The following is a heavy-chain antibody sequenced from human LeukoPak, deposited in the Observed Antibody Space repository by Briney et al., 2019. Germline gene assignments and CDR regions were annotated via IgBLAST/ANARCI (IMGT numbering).Heavy chain of an antibody. CDR2: IHYSGTT. J-gene: IGHJ4*02. CDR1: GGSISDNDYS. CDR3: ARRYYFVSGSYYPFDF. Sequence: SETLSLTCNVSGGSISDNDYSWDWIRQPPGKGLEWMGCIHYSGTTYSNPSLKSRISISVDTSKSQFSLKLRSVAAADTAVCYCARRYYFVSGSYYPFDFWGQGTLVTVSS. D-gene: IGHD3-10*01. V-gene: IGHV4-39*01.